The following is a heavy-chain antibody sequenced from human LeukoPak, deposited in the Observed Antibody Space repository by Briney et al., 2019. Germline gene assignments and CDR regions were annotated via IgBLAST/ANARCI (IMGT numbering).Heavy chain of an antibody. CDR2: IYYSGST. V-gene: IGHV4-39*01. Sequence: SETLSLTCTVSGGSISIGGYYWSWIRQHPGKGLEWIGSIYYSGSTYYNPSLKSRVTISVDASKNQFSLKLTSVTAADTAVYYCARTSYYGSGSYDYWGQGTLVTVSS. J-gene: IGHJ4*02. D-gene: IGHD3-10*01. CDR1: GGSISIGGYY. CDR3: ARTSYYGSGSYDY.